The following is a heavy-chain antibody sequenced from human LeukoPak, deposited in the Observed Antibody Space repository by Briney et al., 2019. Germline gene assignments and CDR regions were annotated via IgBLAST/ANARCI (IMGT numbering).Heavy chain of an antibody. V-gene: IGHV1-69*13. CDR2: IIPIFGTA. CDR1: GGTFSSYA. D-gene: IGHD6-13*01. CDR3: ARVGAAAAGTHLDY. Sequence: SVKVSCKASGGTFSSYAISWVRQAPGQGLEWMGGIIPIFGTANYAQKFQGRVTITADESTSTAYMELSSLRSEDTAVYYCARVGAAAAGTHLDYWGQGTLVTVSS. J-gene: IGHJ4*02.